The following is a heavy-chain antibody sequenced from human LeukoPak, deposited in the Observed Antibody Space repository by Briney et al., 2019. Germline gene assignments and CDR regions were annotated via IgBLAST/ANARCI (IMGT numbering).Heavy chain of an antibody. V-gene: IGHV4-59*01. Sequence: SETLSLTCTVSGGSISSYYWSWIRQPPGKRLEWIGYIYYIGSTNYNPSLKSRVAVSVDTSKNYFSLKLSSVTAADTAVYYCARGRDGYNLDYCGQGTLVTVSS. D-gene: IGHD5-24*01. CDR1: GGSISSYY. CDR3: ARGRDGYNLDY. J-gene: IGHJ4*02. CDR2: IYYIGST.